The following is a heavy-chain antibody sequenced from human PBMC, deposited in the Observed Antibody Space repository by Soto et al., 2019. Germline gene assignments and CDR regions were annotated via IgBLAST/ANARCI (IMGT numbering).Heavy chain of an antibody. V-gene: IGHV4-61*01. CDR3: ARGATVTQYDY. CDR2: ISYSGTT. D-gene: IGHD4-17*01. J-gene: IGHJ4*02. Sequence: QVQLQESGPGLVKPSETLSLTCTVSGVSVSSGSFYWAWILQPPGKGLEWIGFISYSGTTNNNPSLKSRVTISVDTSRSQISLMVRSLTAADTALYYCARGATVTQYDYWGQGTLVTVSS. CDR1: GVSVSSGSFY.